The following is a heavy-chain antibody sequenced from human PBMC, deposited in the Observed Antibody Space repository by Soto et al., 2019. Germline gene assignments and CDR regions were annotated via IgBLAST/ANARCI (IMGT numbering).Heavy chain of an antibody. CDR1: GFTFSSYA. J-gene: IGHJ3*02. V-gene: IGHV3-23*01. D-gene: IGHD2-15*01. CDR3: AMGREVVRLNDAFDI. CDR2: ISGSGGST. Sequence: EVQLLESGGGLVQPGGSLRLSCAASGFTFSSYAMSWVRQAPGTGLEWVSAISGSGGSTYYADSVKGRFTISRDNAKNTLYLQMNSLRAEDTAVYYCAMGREVVRLNDAFDIWGQGTMVTVSS.